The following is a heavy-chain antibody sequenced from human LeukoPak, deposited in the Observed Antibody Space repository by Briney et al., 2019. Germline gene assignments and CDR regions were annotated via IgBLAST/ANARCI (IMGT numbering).Heavy chain of an antibody. CDR2: ISAYNGNT. CDR3: ARWDYDYVWGSYRYYYYYGMDV. Sequence: ASVTVSCKASGYTFTSYGISWVRQAPGQGLEWMGWISAYNGNTNYAQKLQGRVTMTTDTSTSTAYMELRSLRSDDTAVYYCARWDYDYVWGSYRYYYYYGMDVWGQGTTVTVSS. V-gene: IGHV1-18*01. CDR1: GYTFTSYG. D-gene: IGHD3-16*02. J-gene: IGHJ6*02.